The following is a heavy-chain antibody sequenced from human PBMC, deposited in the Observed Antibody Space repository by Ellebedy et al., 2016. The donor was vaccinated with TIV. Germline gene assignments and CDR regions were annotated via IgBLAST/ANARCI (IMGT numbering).Heavy chain of an antibody. CDR2: LNHSGST. J-gene: IGHJ5*02. CDR3: ATHPLITISSFDP. CDR1: GGSFSGYY. V-gene: IGHV4-34*01. Sequence: MPGGSLRLSCAVFGGSFSGYYWNWIRQPPGKGLEWIGELNHSGSTTYNPSLKSRVTISVDTSKNQFSLKLRSVTAADTAVYYCATHPLITISSFDPWGQGTLVTVSS. D-gene: IGHD3-9*01.